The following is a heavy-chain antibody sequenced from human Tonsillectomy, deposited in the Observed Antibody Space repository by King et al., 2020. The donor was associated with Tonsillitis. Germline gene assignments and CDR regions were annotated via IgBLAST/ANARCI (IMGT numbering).Heavy chain of an antibody. CDR1: GFTFSRYA. V-gene: IGHV3-30-3*01. Sequence: VQLVESGGGVVQPGRSLRLSCAASGFTFSRYAMHWVRPAPGKGLEWVAVISYDGSNKYYADSVKGRFTISRDNSKNTLYLQMNRLRAEDTAVYYCASNIYGDYHCMDVWGQGTTVTVSS. J-gene: IGHJ6*02. CDR2: ISYDGSNK. D-gene: IGHD4-17*01. CDR3: ASNIYGDYHCMDV.